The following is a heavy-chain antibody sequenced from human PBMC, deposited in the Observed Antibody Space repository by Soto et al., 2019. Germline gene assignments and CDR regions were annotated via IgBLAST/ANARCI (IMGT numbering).Heavy chain of an antibody. CDR2: INADGSSS. D-gene: IGHD6-19*01. J-gene: IGHJ5*02. V-gene: IGHV3-74*01. CDR3: VRGSGWYLVDP. CDR1: GITFITYW. Sequence: EVQVEESGGGLVQPGGSLRVSCAASGITFITYWMHWVRQVPGKGLVWVSRINADGSSSSYADSVKGRFTISRDNAKDTVSLDMNSLRGEDTGLSYCVRGSGWYLVDPWGQGTLVTVSS.